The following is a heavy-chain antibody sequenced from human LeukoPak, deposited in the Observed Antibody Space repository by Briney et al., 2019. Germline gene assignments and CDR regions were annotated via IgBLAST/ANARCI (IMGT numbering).Heavy chain of an antibody. CDR1: GFTVSSNH. CDR3: ATAYCRGGSCYPTLFHY. J-gene: IGHJ4*02. CDR2: IYSGGSS. V-gene: IGHV3-66*01. Sequence: PGGSLRLSCAASGFTVSSNHVNWVRQAPGRGLEWVSVIYSGGSSYYADSVKGRFTMSRDISKNTLYLQMNSLRAEDTAVYYCATAYCRGGSCYPTLFHYWGQGTLVTVSS. D-gene: IGHD2-15*01.